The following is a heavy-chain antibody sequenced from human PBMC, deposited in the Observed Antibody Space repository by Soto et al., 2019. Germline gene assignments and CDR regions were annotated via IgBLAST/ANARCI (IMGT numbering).Heavy chain of an antibody. D-gene: IGHD1-7*01. V-gene: IGHV6-1*01. CDR2: TYYRSRWYN. Sequence: PSPTLSLTCAISGDSVSSNSAAWNWIRQSPSRGLEWLGRTYYRSRWYNDYAVSVKSRITINPDTSKNQFCLQLTSVTPEDTAVYYCAGTTSHYWYYMDVWGKGTTVTVSS. CDR3: AGTTSHYWYYMDV. J-gene: IGHJ6*03. CDR1: GDSVSSNSAA.